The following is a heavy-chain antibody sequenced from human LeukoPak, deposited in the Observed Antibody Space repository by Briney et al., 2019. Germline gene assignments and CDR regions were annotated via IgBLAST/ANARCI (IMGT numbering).Heavy chain of an antibody. D-gene: IGHD6-19*01. CDR1: GFTFSSYG. V-gene: IGHV3-30*18. J-gene: IGHJ4*02. CDR2: ISYDGFNP. CDR3: AKVKEMYSSGSYYFDY. Sequence: GGSLRLSCAASGFTFSSYGMHWVRQAPGKGLEGVAVISYDGFNPYYADSVKGRSTISRDNSKNTLWLQMNSLRAEDTAVYYCAKVKEMYSSGSYYFDYWGQGTLVTVSS.